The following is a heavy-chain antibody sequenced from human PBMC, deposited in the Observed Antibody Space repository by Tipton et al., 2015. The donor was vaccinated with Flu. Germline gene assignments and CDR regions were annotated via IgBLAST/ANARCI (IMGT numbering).Heavy chain of an antibody. CDR3: ARYSAANYGLDV. D-gene: IGHD6-13*01. V-gene: IGHV4-59*08. J-gene: IGHJ6*02. CDR1: GGPISSYY. Sequence: LRLSCTVSGGPISSYYWSWIRQPPGKGLEWIGYIYYSGSTNYNPSLKSRVTISVDTSKNQFSLKLSSVTAADTAVYYCARYSAANYGLDVWGQGTTVTVSS. CDR2: IYYSGST.